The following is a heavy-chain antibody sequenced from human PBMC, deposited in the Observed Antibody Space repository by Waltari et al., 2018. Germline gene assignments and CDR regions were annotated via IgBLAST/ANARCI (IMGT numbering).Heavy chain of an antibody. CDR2: ISGGGRST. J-gene: IGHJ4*02. CDR1: GGSFSGYY. CDR3: AKARRGYSYGSGGY. D-gene: IGHD5-18*01. Sequence: VQLQQWGAGLLKPSETLSLTCAVYGGSFSGYYWSWIRQPPGKGLEWVSAISGGGRSTYYAYSVKGRFTVSRDTSKNTLYLQMNSLRAEDTAVYYCAKARRGYSYGSGGYWGQGTLVTVSS. V-gene: IGHV3-23*01.